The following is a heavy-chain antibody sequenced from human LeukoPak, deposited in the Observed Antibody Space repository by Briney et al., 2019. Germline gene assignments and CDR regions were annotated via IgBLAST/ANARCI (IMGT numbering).Heavy chain of an antibody. CDR2: IYSGGNT. CDR1: GLTVSSNC. V-gene: IGHV3-53*01. Sequence: GGSLRLSCAASGLTVSSNCMSWVRQAPGKGLEWVSFIYSGGNTYYADSVKGRFTISRDNSKNTVHLQMNSLRAEDTAVYYCARGGGYSYGSFDYWGQGTLVTVSS. D-gene: IGHD5-18*01. CDR3: ARGGGYSYGSFDY. J-gene: IGHJ4*02.